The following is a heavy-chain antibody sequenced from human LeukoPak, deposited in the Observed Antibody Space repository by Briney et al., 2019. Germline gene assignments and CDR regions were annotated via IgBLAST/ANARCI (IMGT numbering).Heavy chain of an antibody. D-gene: IGHD1-26*01. Sequence: PSETLSLTCTVSGGSISQYYWSWIRQPPGKGLEWIGYIYYNGNTDSNPSLRSRVSISVDTSKNQFSLKLSSVTAADTAVYYCARHGARRLKTGGYYYDLDVWGQGTTV. CDR2: IYYNGNT. CDR1: GGSISQYY. CDR3: ARHGARRLKTGGYYYDLDV. V-gene: IGHV4-59*08. J-gene: IGHJ6*02.